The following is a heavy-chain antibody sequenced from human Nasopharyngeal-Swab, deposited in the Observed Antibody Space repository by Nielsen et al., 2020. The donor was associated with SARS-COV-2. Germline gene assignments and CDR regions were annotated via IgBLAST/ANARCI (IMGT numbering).Heavy chain of an antibody. D-gene: IGHD6-19*01. V-gene: IGHV4-39*01. Sequence: WIRQPPGKGLEWIGSIYYSGSTYYNPSLKSRVTISVDTSKNQFSLKLSSVTAADTAVYYCATERAIAVAGTFGVKFDYWGQGTLVTVSS. CDR2: IYYSGST. CDR3: ATERAIAVAGTFGVKFDY. J-gene: IGHJ4*02.